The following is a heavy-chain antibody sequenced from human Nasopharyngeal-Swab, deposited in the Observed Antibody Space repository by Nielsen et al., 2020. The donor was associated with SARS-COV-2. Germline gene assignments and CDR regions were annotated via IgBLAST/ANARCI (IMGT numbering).Heavy chain of an antibody. CDR3: AKGPVAGFDN. D-gene: IGHD6-19*01. CDR1: GFTFSSYA. Sequence: GESLKISCAASGFTFSSYAMSWVRQAPGKGLERVSTIGGSGGSTDYADSVKGRFTISRDNSKNTLYLQMNSLRAEDTAIYYCAKGPVAGFDNWGQGTLVTVSS. J-gene: IGHJ4*02. V-gene: IGHV3-23*01. CDR2: IGGSGGST.